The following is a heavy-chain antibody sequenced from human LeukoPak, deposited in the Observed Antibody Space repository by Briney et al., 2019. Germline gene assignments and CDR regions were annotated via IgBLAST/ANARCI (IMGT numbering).Heavy chain of an antibody. D-gene: IGHD3-3*01. CDR2: IIPIFGTA. CDR3: ARERWSGSVLDY. V-gene: IGHV1-69*13. J-gene: IGHJ4*02. Sequence: SVKVSCQASGCTFSSYAISWVRQAPGQGLAWMGGIIPIFGTANYAQKFQGRVTITSDESTSTAYMELSSLRSEDTAVYYCARERWSGSVLDYWGQGTLVTVSS. CDR1: GCTFSSYA.